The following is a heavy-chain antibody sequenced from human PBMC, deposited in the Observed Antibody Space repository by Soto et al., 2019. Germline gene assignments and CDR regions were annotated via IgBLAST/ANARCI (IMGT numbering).Heavy chain of an antibody. CDR2: ISSTNSTK. D-gene: IGHD2-2*01. J-gene: IGHJ5*02. Sequence: GGSLRLSCAASGFTFSGYNMNWVRQAPGKGLEWVSYISSTNSTKYYADSVKGRFTISRDNPKNSLYLQMNSLRDEDTAVYYCARDLLYCVSPSCYLFDPWGQGTLVPVSS. CDR1: GFTFSGYN. V-gene: IGHV3-48*02. CDR3: ARDLLYCVSPSCYLFDP.